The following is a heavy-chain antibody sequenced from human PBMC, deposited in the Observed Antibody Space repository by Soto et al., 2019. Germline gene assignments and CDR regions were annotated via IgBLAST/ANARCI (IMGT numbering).Heavy chain of an antibody. J-gene: IGHJ4*02. D-gene: IGHD5-18*01. Sequence: GGSLRLSCAASGFILSGHWMHWVRQVPGKGLVWVSCINSAGSITKYADSVKGRFTISRDNAENTLYLQIYDSGAEDTAVYYCARGGGFSYDPLDYWGQGTLVTVSS. V-gene: IGHV3-74*03. CDR1: GFILSGHW. CDR3: ARGGGFSYDPLDY. CDR2: INSAGSIT.